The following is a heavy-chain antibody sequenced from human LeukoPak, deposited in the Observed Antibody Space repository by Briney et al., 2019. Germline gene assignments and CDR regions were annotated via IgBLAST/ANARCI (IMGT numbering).Heavy chain of an antibody. Sequence: SQTLSLTCTVSGDSISSGNSYWSWIRQPPGKGLEWIGYIYYSGSTHYNPSLKSRVTISVDTSKNQFSLKLSSVTAADTAVYYCARAPLLYNYALDVWGQGTPVTVSS. J-gene: IGHJ6*02. CDR3: ARAPLLYNYALDV. V-gene: IGHV4-30-4*01. CDR1: GDSISSGNSY. CDR2: IYYSGST. D-gene: IGHD2/OR15-2a*01.